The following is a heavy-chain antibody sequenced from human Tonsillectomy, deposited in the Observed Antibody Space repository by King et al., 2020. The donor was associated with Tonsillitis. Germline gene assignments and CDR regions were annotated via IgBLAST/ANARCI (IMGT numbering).Heavy chain of an antibody. CDR2: IYYSGST. CDR3: ASRWVVPPSRNFDS. CDR1: GGSISSSSYY. Sequence: QLQESGPGLVKPSETLSLTCTVSGGSISSSSYYWGWIRQPPGKGLEWIGTIYYSGSTYYNPSLKSRVTISVHTSKNQFSLKVTSVTAADTAVYYCASRWVVPPSRNFDSWGQGIPVTVSS. D-gene: IGHD2-2*01. J-gene: IGHJ4*02. V-gene: IGHV4-39*01.